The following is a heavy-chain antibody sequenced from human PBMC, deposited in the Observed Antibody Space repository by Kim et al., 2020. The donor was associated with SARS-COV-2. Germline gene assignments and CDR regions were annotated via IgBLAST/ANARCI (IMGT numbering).Heavy chain of an antibody. CDR3: ARGGATVGSDYYGMDV. D-gene: IGHD4-17*01. CDR2: IIPIFGTA. Sequence: SVKVSCKASGGTFSSYAISWVRQAPGQGLEWMGGIIPIFGTANYAQKFQGRVTITADESTSTAYMELSSLRSEDTAVYYCARGGATVGSDYYGMDVWGQGTTVTVSS. J-gene: IGHJ6*02. CDR1: GGTFSSYA. V-gene: IGHV1-69*13.